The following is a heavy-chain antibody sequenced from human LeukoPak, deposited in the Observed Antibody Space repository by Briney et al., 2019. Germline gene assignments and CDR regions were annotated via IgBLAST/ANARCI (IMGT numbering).Heavy chain of an antibody. D-gene: IGHD6-13*01. V-gene: IGHV3-30*04. Sequence: GKSLRLSCAVSGFTFSSFPFHWVRQAPGKGLEWVAAISTDGSDKYHGDSVKGRFTISRDNPMNTLYLQMNSLRAEDTAVYYCARGGIAAAGRRPWFDPWGQGTLVTVSS. CDR3: ARGGIAAAGRRPWFDP. CDR2: ISTDGSDK. CDR1: GFTFSSFP. J-gene: IGHJ5*02.